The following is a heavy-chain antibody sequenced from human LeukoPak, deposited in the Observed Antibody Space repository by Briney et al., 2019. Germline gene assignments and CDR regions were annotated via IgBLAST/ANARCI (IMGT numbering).Heavy chain of an antibody. D-gene: IGHD2-2*01. V-gene: IGHV4-34*01. CDR1: GGSFSGYY. Sequence: SETLSLTCAVYGGSFSGYYWTWIRLPPGKGLEWIGEINQSGSTNSNPSLKSRVIISIDTSKNQFSLKLSSVTAADTAVYYCARAGYCGSTSCFDPDREYFDYWGQGTLVTVSS. CDR3: ARAGYCGSTSCFDPDREYFDY. J-gene: IGHJ4*02. CDR2: INQSGST.